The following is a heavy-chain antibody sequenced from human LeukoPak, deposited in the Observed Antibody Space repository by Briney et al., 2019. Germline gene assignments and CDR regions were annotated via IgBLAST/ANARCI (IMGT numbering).Heavy chain of an antibody. CDR3: AAPRSSVRGVITLSGYSSSYVAY. J-gene: IGHJ4*02. Sequence: GGSLRLSCAASGFTFSSYAMSWVRQAPGKGLEWVSAISGSGGSTYYADSVKGRFTISRDNSKNTLYLQMNSLRAEDTAVYYCAAPRSSVRGVITLSGYSSSYVAYWGQGTLVTVSS. CDR2: ISGSGGST. V-gene: IGHV3-23*01. CDR1: GFTFSSYA. D-gene: IGHD3-10*01.